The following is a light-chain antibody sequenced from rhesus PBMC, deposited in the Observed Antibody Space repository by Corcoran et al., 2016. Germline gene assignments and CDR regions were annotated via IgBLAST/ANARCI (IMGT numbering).Light chain of an antibody. CDR1: SNDIGGYNR. CDR2: EVS. Sequence: QAAPTQSPSVSGSPGQSVTISCTGTSNDIGGYNRVSWYQQHPGKAPKVMIYEVSKRPSGGSVRFSGSKSGNTASLTISGPQAEDEAYYYRTSDASSGTYICGGGTRFTVL. J-gene: IGLJ1*01. V-gene: IGLV2-13*03. CDR3: TSDASSGTYI.